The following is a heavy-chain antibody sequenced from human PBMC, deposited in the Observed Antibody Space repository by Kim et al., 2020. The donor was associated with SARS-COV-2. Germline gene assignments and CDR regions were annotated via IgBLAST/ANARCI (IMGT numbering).Heavy chain of an antibody. D-gene: IGHD3-10*01. V-gene: IGHV1-18*04. CDR3: ARDQPYSGLLWFGETSWNNYFDY. CDR1: GYTFTSYG. CDR2: ISAYNGNT. J-gene: IGHJ4*02. Sequence: ASVKVSCKASGYTFTSYGISWVRQAPGQGLEWMGWISAYNGNTNYAQKLQGRVTMTTDTSTSTAYMELRSLRSDDTAVYYCARDQPYSGLLWFGETSWNNYFDYWGQGTLVTVSS.